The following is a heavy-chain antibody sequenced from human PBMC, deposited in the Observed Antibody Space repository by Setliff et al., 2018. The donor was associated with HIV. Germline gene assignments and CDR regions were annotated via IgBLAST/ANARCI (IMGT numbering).Heavy chain of an antibody. J-gene: IGHJ4*02. CDR2: ISWDGTTT. Sequence: GSLRLSCAASGFTFDDYAMHWVRQVPGKGLEWVSFISWDGTTTFYADSVKGRFTISRDNSEHSLYLQMNSLRAEDSALYYCAKASTKWAVGSVAGYFDYWGQGALVTAPQ. CDR1: GFTFDDYA. D-gene: IGHD1-26*01. CDR3: AKASTKWAVGSVAGYFDY. V-gene: IGHV3-43D*03.